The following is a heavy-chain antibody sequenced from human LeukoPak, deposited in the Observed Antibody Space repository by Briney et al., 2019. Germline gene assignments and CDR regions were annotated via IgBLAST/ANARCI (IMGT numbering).Heavy chain of an antibody. Sequence: HPGGSLRLSCAASGFTFSSYGMHWVRQAPGKGLEWVSAISGTGANTYYADSVKGRFTISRDNSKNTMYLQMNGLRAEDTAVYYCAKMATEVPSYYFDYWGQGTLVTVSS. CDR2: ISGTGANT. D-gene: IGHD2-2*01. CDR3: AKMATEVPSYYFDY. CDR1: GFTFSSYG. J-gene: IGHJ4*02. V-gene: IGHV3-23*01.